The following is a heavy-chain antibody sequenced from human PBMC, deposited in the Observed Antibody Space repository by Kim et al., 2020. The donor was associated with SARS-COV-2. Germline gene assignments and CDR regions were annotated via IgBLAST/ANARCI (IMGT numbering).Heavy chain of an antibody. CDR2: IYWNDDK. CDR1: GFSRSTSGLG. D-gene: IGHD1-1*01. CDR3: AHRGGTGTKFDY. Sequence: GFSRSTSGLGVGWIRQPPGKALEWLALIYWNDDKRYSPSLKTRLTVTMATARNQVVLTMTNMDPVDSGTYYCAHRGGTGTKFDYWGQGTLV. V-gene: IGHV2-5*01. J-gene: IGHJ4*02.